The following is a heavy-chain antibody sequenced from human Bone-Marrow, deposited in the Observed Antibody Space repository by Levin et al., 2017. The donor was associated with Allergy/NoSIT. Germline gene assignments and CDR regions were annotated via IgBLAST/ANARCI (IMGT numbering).Heavy chain of an antibody. Sequence: ASVKVSCKASGYIFTGFYIHWVRQAPGQGLEWMGWINSNSGGTNYAQRFQGRVTMTRDTSIITAYMELSSLRSDDTAVYYCARGNIATVKGRNWFDPWGQGALVTVSS. V-gene: IGHV1-2*02. J-gene: IGHJ5*02. CDR2: INSNSGGT. CDR1: GYIFTGFY. CDR3: ARGNIATVKGRNWFDP. D-gene: IGHD6-13*01.